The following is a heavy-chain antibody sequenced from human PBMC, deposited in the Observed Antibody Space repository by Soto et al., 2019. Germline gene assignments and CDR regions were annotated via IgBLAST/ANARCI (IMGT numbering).Heavy chain of an antibody. CDR1: GYTFSDLD. Sequence: ASVKVSCKASGYTFSDLDINWLRQSAGQGPEWMGWMNAKSGDTFSAQRLQGKFNMTWDTSLSTAYMEVGSLTSDDAAIYYYARGNPFNYAGFDVWGQGTTVTVSS. V-gene: IGHV1-8*01. CDR3: ARGNPFNYAGFDV. CDR2: MNAKSGDT. J-gene: IGHJ6*02. D-gene: IGHD3-16*01.